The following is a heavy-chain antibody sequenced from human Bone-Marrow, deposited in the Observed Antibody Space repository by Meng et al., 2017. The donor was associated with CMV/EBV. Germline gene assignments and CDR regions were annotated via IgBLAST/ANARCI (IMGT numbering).Heavy chain of an antibody. D-gene: IGHD3-3*01. Sequence: ASVKVSCKASGYTFTSYHMHWVRQAPGQGLEWMGIINPSGGSTSYAQKFQGRVTMTRDTSTSTVYMELSSLRSEDTAVYYCARGLEYYDFWSGYLGYWGQGTRVTGSS. CDR1: GYTFTSYH. V-gene: IGHV1-46*01. CDR2: INPSGGST. J-gene: IGHJ4*02. CDR3: ARGLEYYDFWSGYLGY.